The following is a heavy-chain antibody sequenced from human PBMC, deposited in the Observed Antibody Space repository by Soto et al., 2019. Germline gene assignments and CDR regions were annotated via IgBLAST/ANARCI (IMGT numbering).Heavy chain of an antibody. V-gene: IGHV3-7*01. J-gene: IGHJ5*02. CDR3: ARGYPGIAAAGPYNWFDP. CDR2: MNQDGSEK. D-gene: IGHD6-13*01. CDR1: GFTFSNYW. Sequence: RLSCAASGFTFSNYWMTWVRQAPGKGLEWVANMNQDGSEKYHVESVKGRFSISRDNAKNSLYLQMNSLRAEDTAVYYCARGYPGIAAAGPYNWFDPWGQGTLVTVSS.